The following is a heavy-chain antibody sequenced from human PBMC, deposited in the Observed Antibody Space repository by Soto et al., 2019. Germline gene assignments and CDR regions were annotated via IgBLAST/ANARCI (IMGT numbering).Heavy chain of an antibody. Sequence: QVQLQESGPGLVKPSQTLSLTCTVSGGSISSGGYYWSWIRQHPGKGLEWIGYIYYSGSTYYNPYLKSRVTISVDTSKNQFSLKLSSVTAADTAVYYCARASTVTTYLVAYYYYYGMDVWGQGTTVTVSS. D-gene: IGHD4-17*01. CDR1: GGSISSGGYY. J-gene: IGHJ6*02. CDR3: ARASTVTTYLVAYYYYYGMDV. CDR2: IYYSGST. V-gene: IGHV4-31*03.